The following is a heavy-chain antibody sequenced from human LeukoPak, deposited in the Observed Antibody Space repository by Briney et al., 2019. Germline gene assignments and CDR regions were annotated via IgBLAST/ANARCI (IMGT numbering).Heavy chain of an antibody. CDR2: ISSSSSSYI. Sequence: GGSLRLSCAASGFTFSSYSMNWVRQAPGKGLEWVSSISSSSSSYIYYADSVKGRFTISRDNAKNSLYLQMNSLRAEDTAVYYRARGRRETLRSWFDPWDQGTLVTVSS. J-gene: IGHJ5*02. CDR1: GFTFSSYS. V-gene: IGHV3-21*01. D-gene: IGHD1-26*01. CDR3: ARGRRETLRSWFDP.